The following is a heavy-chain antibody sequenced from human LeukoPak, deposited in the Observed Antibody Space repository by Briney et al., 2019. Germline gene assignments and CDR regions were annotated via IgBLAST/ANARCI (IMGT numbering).Heavy chain of an antibody. D-gene: IGHD6-13*01. CDR2: ISGSGGST. Sequence: GGSLRLSCAASGFTFSSYAMSWVRQAPGKGLEWVSAISGSGGSTYYADSVKGRFTISRDNSKNTLYLQMNSLRAEDAAVYYCARRIAAHEFDYWGQGTLVTVSS. V-gene: IGHV3-23*01. CDR1: GFTFSSYA. J-gene: IGHJ4*02. CDR3: ARRIAAHEFDY.